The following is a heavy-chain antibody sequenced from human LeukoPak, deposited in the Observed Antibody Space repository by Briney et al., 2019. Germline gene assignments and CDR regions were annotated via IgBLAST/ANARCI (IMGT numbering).Heavy chain of an antibody. Sequence: SQTLSLTCTVSGGSISRGSYYWSWIRQPAGKGLEWIGRIYTSGSTNYNPSLKSRVTISVDTSKNQFSLKLSSVTAADTAVYYCARDSGQYWYFDLWGRGTLVTVSS. CDR1: GGSISRGSYY. J-gene: IGHJ2*01. D-gene: IGHD1-14*01. CDR3: ARDSGQYWYFDL. V-gene: IGHV4-61*02. CDR2: IYTSGST.